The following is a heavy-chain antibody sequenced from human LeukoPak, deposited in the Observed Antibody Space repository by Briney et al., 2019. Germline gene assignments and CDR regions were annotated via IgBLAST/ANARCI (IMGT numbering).Heavy chain of an antibody. J-gene: IGHJ4*02. Sequence: SETLSLTCGVSGGSITNTNYWTWVRQPPGKGLEWIGEVNLQGSTNYNPSLMGRVAIAVDTSENHIPLQLTSVTAADTAVYYCAREGGPYRPLDYSGQGTLVTVSS. CDR3: AREGGPYRPLDY. CDR2: VNLQGST. CDR1: GGSITNTNY. V-gene: IGHV4-4*02.